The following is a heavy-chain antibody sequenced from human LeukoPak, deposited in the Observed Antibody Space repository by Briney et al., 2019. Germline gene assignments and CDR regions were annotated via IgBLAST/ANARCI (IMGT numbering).Heavy chain of an antibody. V-gene: IGHV1-18*03. Sequence: ASVKVSCKASGYTFTSYAMHWVRQAPGQRLEWMGWISAYNGNTNYAQKLQGRVTMTTDTSTSTAYMELRSLRSEDMAVYYCARSSSGSYHDYWGQGTLVTVSS. J-gene: IGHJ4*02. D-gene: IGHD1-26*01. CDR2: ISAYNGNT. CDR1: GYTFTSYA. CDR3: ARSSSGSYHDY.